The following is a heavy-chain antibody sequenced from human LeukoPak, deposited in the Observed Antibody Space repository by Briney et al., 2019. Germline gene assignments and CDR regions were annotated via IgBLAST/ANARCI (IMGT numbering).Heavy chain of an antibody. V-gene: IGHV3-23*01. CDR3: AKGDYYDSSGYYLSYLDY. CDR1: GFTFSSYG. D-gene: IGHD3-22*01. Sequence: PGGSLRLSCAASGFTFSSYGMSWVRQAPGKGLEWVSAISGSGGSTYYADSVKGRFTISRDNSKNTLYLQMNSLRAEDTAVYYCAKGDYYDSSGYYLSYLDYWGQGTLVTVSS. J-gene: IGHJ4*02. CDR2: ISGSGGST.